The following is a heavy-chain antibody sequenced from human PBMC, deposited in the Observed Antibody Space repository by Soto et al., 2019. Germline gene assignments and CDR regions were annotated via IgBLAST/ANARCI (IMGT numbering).Heavy chain of an antibody. CDR1: GFTFSSYA. D-gene: IGHD2-15*01. Sequence: VQVLESGGGLVQPGGSLRLSCAASGFTFSSYAMNWVRQAPGQGLEWVSGISGSGTNTYYADSVKGRFTISRDNSKNTLHLQMNSVRAEDTAVYYCATENIITWAVVSWYFDLWGRGTLVTVSS. CDR3: ATENIITWAVVSWYFDL. J-gene: IGHJ2*01. V-gene: IGHV3-23*01. CDR2: ISGSGTNT.